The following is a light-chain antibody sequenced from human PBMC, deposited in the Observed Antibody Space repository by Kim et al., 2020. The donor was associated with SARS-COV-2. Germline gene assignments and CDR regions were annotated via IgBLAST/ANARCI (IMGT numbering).Light chain of an antibody. Sequence: GQSIPISCTGTSIAIGGFDYVSWYQQRPGKAPKLLIYGVTHRPSGFPDRFSGSKSGNTASLTISGLQAEDEADYYCSSYTTIYSYVFGTGTKVTVL. CDR1: SIAIGGFDY. CDR2: GVT. J-gene: IGLJ1*01. CDR3: SSYTTIYSYV. V-gene: IGLV2-14*03.